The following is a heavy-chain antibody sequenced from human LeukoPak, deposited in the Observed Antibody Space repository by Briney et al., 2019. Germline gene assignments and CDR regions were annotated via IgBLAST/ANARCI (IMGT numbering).Heavy chain of an antibody. V-gene: IGHV1-2*02. J-gene: IGHJ4*02. CDR2: INPNSGGT. CDR1: GYTFTGYY. Sequence: ASVKVSCKASGYTFTGYYMHWVRQAPGQGLEWMGWINPNSGGTNYAQKFQGRVTMTRDTSISTAYMELSSLRSEDTAVYYCAASYNWTPMYYFDYWGQGTLVTVSS. CDR3: AASYNWTPMYYFDY. D-gene: IGHD1-20*01.